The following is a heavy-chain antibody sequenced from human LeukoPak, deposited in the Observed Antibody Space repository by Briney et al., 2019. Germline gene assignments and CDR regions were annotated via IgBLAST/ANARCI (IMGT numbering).Heavy chain of an antibody. J-gene: IGHJ3*02. V-gene: IGHV4-4*07. CDR1: SGSISTYY. CDR3: ARWAATSAFDI. CDR2: IYTSGST. D-gene: IGHD6-25*01. Sequence: SETLSLTCTVSSGSISTYYWTWIRQPAAKGLEWIGRIYTSGSTNYNPSLKSRVTMSVNTSKNQFSLKLSSVTAADTAIYYCARWAATSAFDIWGPGTMVTVSS.